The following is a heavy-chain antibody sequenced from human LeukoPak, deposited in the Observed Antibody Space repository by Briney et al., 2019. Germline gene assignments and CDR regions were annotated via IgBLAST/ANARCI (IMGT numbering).Heavy chain of an antibody. CDR2: ISYDGSNK. CDR1: GFTFSSYA. Sequence: GGSLRLSCAASGFTFSSYAMHWVRQAPGKGLEWVAVISYDGSNKYYADSVKGRFTISRDNSKNTLYLQMNSLRAEDTAVYYCAREDLGYCSSTSCYRGTFDYWGQGTLVTVSS. J-gene: IGHJ4*02. D-gene: IGHD2-2*01. V-gene: IGHV3-30-3*01. CDR3: AREDLGYCSSTSCYRGTFDY.